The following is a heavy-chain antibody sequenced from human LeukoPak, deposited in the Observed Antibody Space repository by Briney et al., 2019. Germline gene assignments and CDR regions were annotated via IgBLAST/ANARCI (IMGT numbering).Heavy chain of an antibody. V-gene: IGHV4-59*12. CDR3: ASFYDSSGYYYPLGY. D-gene: IGHD3-22*01. CDR1: GGSISSYY. Sequence: SETLSLTCTVSGGSISSYYWSWIRQPPGKGLEWIGYIYYSGSTNYNPSLKSRVTISVDTSKNQFSLKLSSVSAADTAVYYCASFYDSSGYYYPLGYWGQGTLVTVSS. J-gene: IGHJ4*02. CDR2: IYYSGST.